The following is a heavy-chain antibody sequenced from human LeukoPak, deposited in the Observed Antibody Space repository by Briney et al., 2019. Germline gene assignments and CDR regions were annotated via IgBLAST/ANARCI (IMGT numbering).Heavy chain of an antibody. J-gene: IGHJ4*02. Sequence: QTGGSLRLSCEGSGYSFSSFWMHWVRQAPGEGLVWVSRLNEDGGITNYADFAKGRFTISRDNARNTLYLQMNSLSADDTAVYYCTRDIGGRSAYWGQGALVTVSS. D-gene: IGHD3-16*01. CDR3: TRDIGGRSAY. V-gene: IGHV3-74*01. CDR1: GYSFSSFW. CDR2: LNEDGGIT.